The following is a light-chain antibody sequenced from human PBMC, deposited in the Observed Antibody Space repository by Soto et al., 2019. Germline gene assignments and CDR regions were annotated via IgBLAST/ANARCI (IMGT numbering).Light chain of an antibody. V-gene: IGKV3D-15*01. CDR1: QSVSSN. CDR2: AAS. Sequence: EIVMTQSPATLSVSPGERATLSCRASQSVSSNLAWHQQKPGQAPRLLIYAASTRATGIPARFSGSGSGTEVTLTISSLQSEDCAVYYCQQYNNWPLSFGQGTKVDIK. J-gene: IGKJ1*01. CDR3: QQYNNWPLS.